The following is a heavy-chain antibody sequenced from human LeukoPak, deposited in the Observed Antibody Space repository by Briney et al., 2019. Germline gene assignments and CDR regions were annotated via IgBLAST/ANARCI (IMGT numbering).Heavy chain of an antibody. CDR3: ARGRWSHSTDY. CDR1: GFTFSSYA. V-gene: IGHV3-30-3*01. J-gene: IGHJ4*02. D-gene: IGHD5-24*01. Sequence: GGSLRLSCAASGFTFSSYAMHWVRQAPGKGLEWVAVISYDGSNKYYADSVKGRFTISRDNSKSTLYPQMNSLRAEDTAVYYCARGRWSHSTDYWGQGTLVTVSS. CDR2: ISYDGSNK.